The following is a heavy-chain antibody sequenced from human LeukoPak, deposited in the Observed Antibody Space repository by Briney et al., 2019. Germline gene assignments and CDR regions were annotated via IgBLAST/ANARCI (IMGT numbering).Heavy chain of an antibody. CDR1: GDSISTYY. Sequence: SETLSLTCTVSGDSISTYYWSWIRQPPGKGLEWIGYIYYSGSTNYNPSLKSRVTISLDTSKNQFSLNLSSVTAADTAVYYCARNSGDYWGQGTLVTVSS. V-gene: IGHV4-59*12. J-gene: IGHJ4*02. D-gene: IGHD4-23*01. CDR2: IYYSGST. CDR3: ARNSGDY.